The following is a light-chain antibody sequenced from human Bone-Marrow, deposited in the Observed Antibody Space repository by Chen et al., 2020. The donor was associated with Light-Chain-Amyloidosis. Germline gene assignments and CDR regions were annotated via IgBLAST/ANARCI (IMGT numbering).Light chain of an antibody. CDR1: QSISDRY. Sequence: EIVLKQSRGTLYLSPGESAPLSCRASQSISDRYLAWYQQKPGQAPRLLIFGSSTRATGIPDRFTGSGSGTDFTLSISSLEPEDFAVYFCQQYSMSPPITFGQGTRLEIK. CDR3: QQYSMSPPIT. V-gene: IGKV3-20*01. J-gene: IGKJ5*01. CDR2: GSS.